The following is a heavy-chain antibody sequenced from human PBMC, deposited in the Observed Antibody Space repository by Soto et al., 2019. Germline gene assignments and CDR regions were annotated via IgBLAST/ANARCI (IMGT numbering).Heavy chain of an antibody. V-gene: IGHV3-7*03. J-gene: IGHJ4*02. CDR2: IKPDGSEE. CDR1: GFSISAYW. CDR3: TRTHSATPGDF. Sequence: EVQLVESGGGLVQPGRSLRLSCAASGFSISAYWMTWVRQAPGKGLEWLANIKPDGSEEYYVDSVKGQFMISRDNAKNSLHLQMNSLRVEDTAVYYCTRTHSATPGDFWGQGTLVTVSS. D-gene: IGHD3-3*02.